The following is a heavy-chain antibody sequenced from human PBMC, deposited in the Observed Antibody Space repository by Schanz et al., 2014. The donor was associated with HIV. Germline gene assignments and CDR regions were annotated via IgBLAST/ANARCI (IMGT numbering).Heavy chain of an antibody. CDR3: AKRIIFGVVFPANFDY. V-gene: IGHV1-46*01. J-gene: IGHJ4*02. Sequence: QEQLVQSGAEVKKPGASVKVSCKAFGYTFTSSYMHWVRLAPGQGLEWMGIINPRDGSTLYAQKFQNRVSMTGDTSTSTVYMEVSSLRAEDTAVYYCAKRIIFGVVFPANFDYWGQGTLVTVSS. D-gene: IGHD3-3*01. CDR2: INPRDGST. CDR1: GYTFTSSY.